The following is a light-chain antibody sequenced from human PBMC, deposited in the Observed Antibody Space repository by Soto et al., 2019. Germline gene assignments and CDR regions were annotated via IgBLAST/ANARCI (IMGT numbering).Light chain of an antibody. CDR3: QQHSHWPPWT. CDR2: GAS. J-gene: IGKJ1*01. CDR1: QNVRTF. V-gene: IGKV3-11*01. Sequence: EVVLTQSPATLSLSPGERATLSCRASQNVRTFLDWYQQKPGQAPRLLIYGASNRATGIPARFSSSGSGTDFTLTISSLEPEDFAVYYCQQHSHWPPWTFGQGTRVEIQ.